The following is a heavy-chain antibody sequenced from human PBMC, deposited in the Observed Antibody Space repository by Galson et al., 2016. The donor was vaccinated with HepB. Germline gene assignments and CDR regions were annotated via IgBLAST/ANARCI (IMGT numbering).Heavy chain of an antibody. CDR2: VYGGGTT. V-gene: IGHV3-66*01. Sequence: RQTPGERLEWVSVVYGGGTTYYADSVKGRFTISRDTSKNTVYLQMNSLRVEDTAVYYCVRNLYTTPRVPWGQGTLVTISS. J-gene: IGHJ5*02. CDR3: VRNLYTTPRVP. D-gene: IGHD2-2*02.